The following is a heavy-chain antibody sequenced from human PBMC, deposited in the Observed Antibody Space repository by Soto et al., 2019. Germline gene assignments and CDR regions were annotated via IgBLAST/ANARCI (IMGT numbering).Heavy chain of an antibody. CDR3: ARGWVVVVPAARGVWFDP. Sequence: SETLSLTCAVYGGSFSGYYWSWIRQPPGKGLEWIGEINHSGSTNYNPSLKSRVTISVDTSKNQFSLKLSSVTAADTAVYYCARGWVVVVPAARGVWFDPWGQGTLVTVSS. J-gene: IGHJ5*02. CDR1: GGSFSGYY. D-gene: IGHD2-2*01. CDR2: INHSGST. V-gene: IGHV4-34*01.